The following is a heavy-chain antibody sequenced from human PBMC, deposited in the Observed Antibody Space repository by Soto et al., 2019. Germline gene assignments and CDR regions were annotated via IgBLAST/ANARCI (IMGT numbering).Heavy chain of an antibody. CDR2: IGTAGDT. CDR1: GFTFSSYD. Sequence: EVQLVESGGGLVQPGGSLRLSCAASGFTFSSYDMHWVRQATGKGLEWVSAIGTAGDTYYPGSVKGRFTISRENAKYSLYLQMNSLGAGDTAVYYCARAGVYYDYIWGSYRDYAFDIWGQGTMVTVSS. D-gene: IGHD3-16*02. J-gene: IGHJ3*02. V-gene: IGHV3-13*01. CDR3: ARAGVYYDYIWGSYRDYAFDI.